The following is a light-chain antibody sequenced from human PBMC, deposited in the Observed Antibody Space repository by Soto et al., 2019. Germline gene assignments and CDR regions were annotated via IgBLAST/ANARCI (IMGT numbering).Light chain of an antibody. CDR2: GAS. CDR3: QQYNNWLPWT. J-gene: IGKJ1*01. Sequence: EIVMTQSPATLSVSPGERATLSCRASQSVSSNLAWYQQKPGQAPRLLIYGASTRATGIPARFSGSGYGTEFTLTLSSLQSEDFAVYYCQQYNNWLPWTFGQGTKVEIK. V-gene: IGKV3-15*01. CDR1: QSVSSN.